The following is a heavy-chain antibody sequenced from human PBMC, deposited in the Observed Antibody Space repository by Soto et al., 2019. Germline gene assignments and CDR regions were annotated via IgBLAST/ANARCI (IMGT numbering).Heavy chain of an antibody. V-gene: IGHV3-48*02. D-gene: IGHD1-26*01. CDR3: AREDILGARSFDY. Sequence: VGSLRLSCAASGFTFSGYSMNWVRQAPGKGLEWVSYISSLSSPRYYAESVEGRSIISRDNAKNSLYLEMNSLRDDDTAVYFCAREDILGARSFDYWGQGTLVTVSS. J-gene: IGHJ4*02. CDR2: ISSLSSPR. CDR1: GFTFSGYS.